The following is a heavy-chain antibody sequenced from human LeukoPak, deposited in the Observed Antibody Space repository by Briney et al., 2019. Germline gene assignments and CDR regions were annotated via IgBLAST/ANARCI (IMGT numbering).Heavy chain of an antibody. Sequence: SETLPLTCTVSGGSISSYYWSWIRQPPGKGLEWIGYIYYSGSTNYNPSLKSRVAISVDTSKNQFSLKLSSVTAADTAVYYCARNDILTWYYFDYWGQGTLVTVSS. V-gene: IGHV4-59*01. J-gene: IGHJ4*02. CDR3: ARNDILTWYYFDY. CDR1: GGSISSYY. CDR2: IYYSGST. D-gene: IGHD3-9*01.